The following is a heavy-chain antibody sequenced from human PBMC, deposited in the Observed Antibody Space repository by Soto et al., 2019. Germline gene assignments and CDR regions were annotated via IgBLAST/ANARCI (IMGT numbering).Heavy chain of an antibody. Sequence: QVQLVQSGAEVKKPGASGKVSCKASGYTFTNYPMHWVRQAPGHRLEWMGWINAGNGNTKFSQKFQGRVTITRDTCASTAYMELGSLRSEDTAVYYCASTITARRGRVYWGQGTLVTVSS. V-gene: IGHV1-3*01. D-gene: IGHD6-6*01. CDR2: INAGNGNT. CDR3: ASTITARRGRVY. J-gene: IGHJ4*02. CDR1: GYTFTNYP.